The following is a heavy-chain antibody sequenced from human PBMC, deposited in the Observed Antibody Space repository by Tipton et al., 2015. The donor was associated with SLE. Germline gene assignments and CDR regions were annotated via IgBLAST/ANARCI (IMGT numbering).Heavy chain of an antibody. CDR3: ARYSSGWYYFDY. CDR2: IYYSGST. J-gene: IGHJ4*02. CDR1: GGSISSSSYY. V-gene: IGHV4-39*07. D-gene: IGHD6-19*01. Sequence: TLSLICTVSGGSISSSSYYWGWIRQPPGKGLEWIGSIYYSGSTYYNPSLKSRVTISVDTSKNQFSLKLSSVTAADTAVYYCARYSSGWYYFDYWGQGTLVTVSS.